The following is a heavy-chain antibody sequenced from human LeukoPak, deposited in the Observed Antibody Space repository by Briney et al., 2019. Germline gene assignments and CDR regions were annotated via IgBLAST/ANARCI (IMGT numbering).Heavy chain of an antibody. Sequence: SETLSLTCTVSGYSINTGSFWGWIRQPPGKGLEWIGGIYHSGNTYYNPSLKSRVTTSVDTSKNQFSLKLSSVTTADTAVYYCARGRRYDFWSGYYTGNWFDRWGQGTLVTVSS. J-gene: IGHJ5*02. CDR1: GYSINTGSF. CDR2: IYHSGNT. V-gene: IGHV4-38-2*02. D-gene: IGHD3-3*01. CDR3: ARGRRYDFWSGYYTGNWFDR.